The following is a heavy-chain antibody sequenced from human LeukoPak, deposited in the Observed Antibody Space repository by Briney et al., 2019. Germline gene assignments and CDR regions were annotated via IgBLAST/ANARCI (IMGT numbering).Heavy chain of an antibody. CDR3: ARVSRDSHDY. CDR1: GFTFDQYG. V-gene: IGHV3-20*04. Sequence: PGGSLRLSCAASGFTFDQYGMSWVRQAPGQGLEWVSGTYWNGVSTGYADSVKGRFTISRDNAKNSLYLQMNSLRAEDTAFYFCARVSRDSHDYWGQGTLVTVSS. CDR2: TYWNGVST. D-gene: IGHD3-10*01. J-gene: IGHJ4*02.